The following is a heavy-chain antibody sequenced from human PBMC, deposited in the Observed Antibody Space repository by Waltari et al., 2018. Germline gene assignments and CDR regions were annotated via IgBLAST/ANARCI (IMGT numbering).Heavy chain of an antibody. V-gene: IGHV4-61*02. D-gene: IGHD4-4*01. Sequence: QVQLQESGPGLVKPSQTLSLTCTVSGGSISSGSYYWSWIRKPAGKGLEWIGRIYTSGSTNYNPSLKSRVTISVDTSKNQFSLKLSSVTAADTAVYYCARGSTVTTGDNAFDIWGQGTMVTVSS. CDR2: IYTSGST. CDR1: GGSISSGSYY. J-gene: IGHJ3*02. CDR3: ARGSTVTTGDNAFDI.